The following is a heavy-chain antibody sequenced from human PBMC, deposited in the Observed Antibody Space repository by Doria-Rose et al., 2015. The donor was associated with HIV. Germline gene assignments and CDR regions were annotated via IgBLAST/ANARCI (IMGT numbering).Heavy chain of an antibody. D-gene: IGHD3-3*01. CDR3: AKAPIIGPKYYFYMDV. Sequence: VQLVQSGGGLVQPGRSLRLSCVGSGFSFESYAMHWVRLAPWQGLEWVAGISLDSGAKGNADSVEGRFTIFRDNAKKSVYLEMRSLRPEDTAFYYCAKAPIIGPKYYFYMDVWGKGTSVTVSS. CDR2: ISLDSGAK. V-gene: IGHV3-9*01. J-gene: IGHJ6*03. CDR1: GFSFESYA.